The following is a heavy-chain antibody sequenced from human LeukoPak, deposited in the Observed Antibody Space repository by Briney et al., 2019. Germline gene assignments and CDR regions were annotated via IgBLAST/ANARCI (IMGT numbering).Heavy chain of an antibody. J-gene: IGHJ4*02. CDR2: IYYSGST. D-gene: IGHD6-6*01. Sequence: SETLSLTCPVSGGSISSYFWSWIRQPPGKGLEWIGYIYYSGSTNYNPSLKSRVTISVDTSKSQFSLKLTSVTAADTAVYFCARSSSSPRFDYWGQGTLVTVSS. CDR1: GGSISSYF. CDR3: ARSSSSPRFDY. V-gene: IGHV4-59*01.